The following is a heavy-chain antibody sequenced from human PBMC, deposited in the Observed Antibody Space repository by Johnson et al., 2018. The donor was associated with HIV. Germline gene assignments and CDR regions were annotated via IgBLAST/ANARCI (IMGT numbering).Heavy chain of an antibody. CDR3: ARGRFLWFRDLWPHDSFDI. Sequence: MQLVESGGGLVQPGGSLSLSCGASGFSVSNTYMNWVRQAPGKGLEWVSVIYSGGSTYYANSVEGRFTISRDNSRDTLSLQMNSLRVEDTALYYCARGRFLWFRDLWPHDSFDIWGQGTMVTVSS. J-gene: IGHJ3*02. CDR2: IYSGGST. V-gene: IGHV3-66*02. D-gene: IGHD3-10*01. CDR1: GFSVSNTY.